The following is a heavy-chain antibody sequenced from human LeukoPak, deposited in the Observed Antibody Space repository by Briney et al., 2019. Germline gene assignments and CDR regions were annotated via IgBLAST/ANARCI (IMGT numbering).Heavy chain of an antibody. D-gene: IGHD4-17*01. CDR2: FYTSGST. CDR1: GGSISSYY. CDR3: AGGGGYGDYIGWFDP. J-gene: IGHJ5*02. V-gene: IGHV4-4*07. Sequence: PSETLSLTCTVSGGSISSYYWSWIRQPAGKGLEWIGRFYTSGSTNYNPSLKSRVTMSVATSKNQFSLQLTSVTAADTAGYYCAGGGGYGDYIGWFDPWGQGTLVSVSS.